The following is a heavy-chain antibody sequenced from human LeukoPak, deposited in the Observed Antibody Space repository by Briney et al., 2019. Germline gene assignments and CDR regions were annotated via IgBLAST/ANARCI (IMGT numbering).Heavy chain of an antibody. V-gene: IGHV1-18*01. J-gene: IGHJ4*02. D-gene: IGHD3-10*01. CDR3: AREGHGSGSYSPPFDY. Sequence: ASVKVSCKASGCTFTSYGISWVRQAPGQGLEWMGWISAYNGNTNYAQKLQGRVTMTTDTSTSTAHMELRSLRSDDTAVYYCAREGHGSGSYSPPFDYWGQGTLVTVSS. CDR1: GCTFTSYG. CDR2: ISAYNGNT.